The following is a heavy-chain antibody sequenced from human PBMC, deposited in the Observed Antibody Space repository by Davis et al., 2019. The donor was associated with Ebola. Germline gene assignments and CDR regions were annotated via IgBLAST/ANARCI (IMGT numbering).Heavy chain of an antibody. D-gene: IGHD6-13*01. Sequence: PGGSLSLSCPPSGPIFSSYAMSWVRQAPGKGWEWVSTIGGSGDNTYYVDFVKGRFTISRDNSKNTLFLEMKSLRAECTAVYYCATLSSSWYLDIGFDPWGQGTLVTVSS. CDR3: ATLSSSWYLDIGFDP. V-gene: IGHV3-23*01. CDR1: GPIFSSYA. J-gene: IGHJ5*02. CDR2: IGGSGDNT.